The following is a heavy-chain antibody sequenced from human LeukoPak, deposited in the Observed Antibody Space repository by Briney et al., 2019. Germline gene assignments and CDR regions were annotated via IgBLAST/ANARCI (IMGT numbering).Heavy chain of an antibody. J-gene: IGHJ4*02. CDR3: AKGPASTWYKYYFDY. Sequence: PGGSLRLSCAASGFTFSSYAMSWVRQAPGKGLEWVSAISGSGGSTYYADSVKGRFTISRDNSKNTLYLQMNGLRAEDTAVYYCAKGPASTWYKYYFDYWGQGTLVTVSS. D-gene: IGHD6-13*01. V-gene: IGHV3-23*01. CDR1: GFTFSSYA. CDR2: ISGSGGST.